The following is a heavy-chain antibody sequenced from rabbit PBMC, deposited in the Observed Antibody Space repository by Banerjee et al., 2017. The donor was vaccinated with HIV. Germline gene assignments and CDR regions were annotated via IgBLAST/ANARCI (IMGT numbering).Heavy chain of an antibody. CDR3: LRRWHSTDL. J-gene: IGHJ4*01. CDR1: GFSFSDKYV. D-gene: IGHD7-1*01. Sequence: QEQLEESGGDLVKPGRSLTLTCTASGFSFSDKYVMCWVRQAPGKGLELIACIYTDSDGTWYASWVNGRFTITRSTSLNTVTLQMTSLTAADTATYFCLRRWHSTDLWGPGTLVTVS. CDR2: IYTDSDGT. V-gene: IGHV1S43*01.